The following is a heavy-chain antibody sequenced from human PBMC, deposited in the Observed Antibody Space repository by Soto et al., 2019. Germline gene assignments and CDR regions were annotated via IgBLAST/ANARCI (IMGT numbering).Heavy chain of an antibody. D-gene: IGHD6-13*01. J-gene: IGHJ4*02. CDR2: INAVNGNT. Sequence: GASVKVTSKDSRDTITCRSMHWVRQSPGQRPEWMGWINAVNGNTKYSQKFQGGVTITRDTSASTAYMELSSLRSEDTAVYYCARDTEPGIADYCFDYWGQGLLVTVSS. V-gene: IGHV1-3*01. CDR1: RDTITCRS. CDR3: ARDTEPGIADYCFDY.